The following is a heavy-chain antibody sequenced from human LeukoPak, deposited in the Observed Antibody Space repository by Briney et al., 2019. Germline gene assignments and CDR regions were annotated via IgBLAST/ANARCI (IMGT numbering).Heavy chain of an antibody. Sequence: KTSETLSLTCTVSGGSISSYYWSWIRQPPGKGLEWIGYIYYSGSTNYNPSLKSRVTISVDTSKNQFSLKLSSVTAADTAVYYCARDRYCSSTSCYFAWYFDLWGRGTLVTVSS. CDR1: GGSISSYY. D-gene: IGHD2-2*01. V-gene: IGHV4-59*01. CDR3: ARDRYCSSTSCYFAWYFDL. CDR2: IYYSGST. J-gene: IGHJ2*01.